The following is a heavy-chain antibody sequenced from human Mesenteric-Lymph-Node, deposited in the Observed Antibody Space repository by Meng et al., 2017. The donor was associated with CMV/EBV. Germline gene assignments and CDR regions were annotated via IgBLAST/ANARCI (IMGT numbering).Heavy chain of an antibody. CDR1: GGSFSGYY. CDR3: ARRSGTYSIKYFDY. Sequence: VYGGSFSGYYWSWIRQPPGKGLEWIGEINHSGSTNYNPSLKSRVTISVDTSKNQFSLRLNSVTAADTAVYYCARRSGTYSIKYFDYWGQGTLVTVSS. J-gene: IGHJ4*02. CDR2: INHSGST. V-gene: IGHV4-34*01. D-gene: IGHD1-26*01.